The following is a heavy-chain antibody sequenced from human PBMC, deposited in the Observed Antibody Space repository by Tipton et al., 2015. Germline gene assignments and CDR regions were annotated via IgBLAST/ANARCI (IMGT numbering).Heavy chain of an antibody. CDR3: ACGSPRGQLDY. V-gene: IGHV4-4*01. CDR2: IYHSGST. D-gene: IGHD3-10*01. Sequence: SLRLSCAVSGGSISSRNWWSWVRQPPGKGLEWIGEIYHSGSTNYSPSLKSRVIVSVDKSNNRFSLRLTSLTAADTAVYFCACGSPRGQLDYWGQGTLVTVSS. J-gene: IGHJ4*02. CDR1: GGSISSRNW.